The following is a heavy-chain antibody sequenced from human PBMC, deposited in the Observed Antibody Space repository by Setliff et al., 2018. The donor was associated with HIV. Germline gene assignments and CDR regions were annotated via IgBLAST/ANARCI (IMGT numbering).Heavy chain of an antibody. CDR1: GASITSYY. Sequence: PSETLSLTCTVSGASITSYYWSWIRQSPGKGLEWIGYIYFSGGTHYNPSLKSRLTISIDQSKNQFSLKLSSVTAADTAVYYCARIPRRGRYCSGGSCYSRYGMDVWGQGTTVTVSS. V-gene: IGHV4-59*12. CDR2: IYFSGGT. CDR3: ARIPRRGRYCSGGSCYSRYGMDV. D-gene: IGHD2-15*01. J-gene: IGHJ6*02.